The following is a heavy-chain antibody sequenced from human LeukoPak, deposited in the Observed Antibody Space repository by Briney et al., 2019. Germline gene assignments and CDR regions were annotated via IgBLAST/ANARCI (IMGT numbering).Heavy chain of an antibody. D-gene: IGHD2-15*01. J-gene: IGHJ4*02. CDR1: GFTFKTYW. CDR2: INQDGSEK. CDR3: ARERYCSSGNCYSDY. Sequence: PGGSLRLSCAASGFTFKTYWMSWVRQAPGKGLAWVANINQDGSEKYYVDSVKGRFTISRDNDKNSLYLQMNSLRAEDTAVYYCARERYCSSGNCYSDYWGQGTLVTVSS. V-gene: IGHV3-7*01.